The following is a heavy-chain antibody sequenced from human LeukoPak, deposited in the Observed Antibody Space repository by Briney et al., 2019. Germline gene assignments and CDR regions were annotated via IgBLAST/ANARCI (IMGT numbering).Heavy chain of an antibody. J-gene: IGHJ4*02. CDR3: ARSITIFGVVSYFDY. CDR1: GFTLSSNY. Sequence: PGGSLRLSCAASGFTLSSNYMSWVRQAPGKGLEWVSVIYSGGSTYYADSVKGRFTIYRDNSKNTLYLQMNSLRAEDTAVYYCARSITIFGVVSYFDYWGQGTLVTVSS. V-gene: IGHV3-53*01. D-gene: IGHD3-3*01. CDR2: IYSGGST.